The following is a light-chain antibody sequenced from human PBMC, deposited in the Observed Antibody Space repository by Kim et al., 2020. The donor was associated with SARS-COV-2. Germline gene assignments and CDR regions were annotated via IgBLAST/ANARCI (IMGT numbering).Light chain of an antibody. V-gene: IGLV6-57*02. CDR1: SGSIARNY. CDR3: QSYDSSNRV. J-gene: IGLJ3*02. CDR2: EDN. Sequence: GKPVTISCTGSSGSIARNYVQWYQQRPGSAPTTVIYEDNQRPSGVPDRFSGSIDSSSNSASLTISGLKTEDEADYYCQSYDSSNRVFGGGTQLTVL.